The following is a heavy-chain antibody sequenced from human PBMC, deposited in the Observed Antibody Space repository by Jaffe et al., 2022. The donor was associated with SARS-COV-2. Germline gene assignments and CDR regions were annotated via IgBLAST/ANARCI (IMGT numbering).Heavy chain of an antibody. Sequence: EVQLVESGGGLVQPGGSLRLSCAASGFTFSRYWMSWVRQAPGKGLEWVANINQDGSEKYYVDSMKGRFTISRDNAKNSLYLQMNSLRDEDTAVYYCATLKRYYDFWSGEEHYYGMDVWGQGTTVTVSS. CDR3: ATLKRYYDFWSGEEHYYGMDV. CDR2: INQDGSEK. J-gene: IGHJ6*02. V-gene: IGHV3-7*03. CDR1: GFTFSRYW. D-gene: IGHD3-3*01.